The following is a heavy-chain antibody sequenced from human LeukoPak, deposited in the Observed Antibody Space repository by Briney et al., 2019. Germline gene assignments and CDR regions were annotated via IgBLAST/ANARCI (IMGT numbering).Heavy chain of an antibody. J-gene: IGHJ4*02. V-gene: IGHV3-23*01. D-gene: IGHD1-26*01. Sequence: TGGSLRLSCAASRFTFNSYAMSWVRQAPGKGLEWVSVIGGSNGITFYVGSVKGRFTISRDNSKDTLYLQMNSLRAEDTAVYYCAKGMNPSGNRLVLDYWGQRTLVTVSS. CDR3: AKGMNPSGNRLVLDY. CDR1: RFTFNSYA. CDR2: IGGSNGIT.